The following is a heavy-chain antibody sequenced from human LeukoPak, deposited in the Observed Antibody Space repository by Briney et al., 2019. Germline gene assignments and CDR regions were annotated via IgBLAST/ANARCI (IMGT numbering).Heavy chain of an antibody. CDR1: GDSINNHY. J-gene: IGHJ5*02. V-gene: IGHV4-4*09. CDR3: ARHWIETTKTYSYWSDP. CDR2: IYTRGST. Sequence: SETLSLTCTVSGDSINNHYWSWIRQSPGKGLEWIGFIYTRGSTNYNPSLKSRVTMSGDTSKNQVSLTLNSVTAADTAVYYCARHWIETTKTYSYWSDPWAREPWSPSPQ. D-gene: IGHD1-1*01.